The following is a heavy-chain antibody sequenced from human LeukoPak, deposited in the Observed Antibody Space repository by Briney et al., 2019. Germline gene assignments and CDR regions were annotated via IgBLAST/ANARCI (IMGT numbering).Heavy chain of an antibody. Sequence: SETLSLTCAVYGGSFSGYYWSWIRQPPGKGLEWIGEINHSGSTNYNPSLKSRVTISVDTSKNQFSLKLSSVTAADTAVYYCARGRGVSSIHGYHFDYWGQGTLVSVSS. CDR1: GGSFSGYY. J-gene: IGHJ4*02. CDR3: ARGRGVSSIHGYHFDY. D-gene: IGHD2-2*01. CDR2: INHSGST. V-gene: IGHV4-34*01.